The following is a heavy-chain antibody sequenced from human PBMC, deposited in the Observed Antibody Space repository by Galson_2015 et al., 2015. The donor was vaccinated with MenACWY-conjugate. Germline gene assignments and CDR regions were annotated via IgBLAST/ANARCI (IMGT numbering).Heavy chain of an antibody. J-gene: IGHJ6*02. D-gene: IGHD3-3*01. CDR2: INSDGSST. Sequence: SLRLSCAASGFTFSSYGMHWVRQAPGKGLVWVSRINSDGSSTSYADSVKGRFTISRDNAKNTLYLQMNSLRAEDTAVYYCARDRDYDFWSGYYISGYYYYGRDVWGQGTTVTVSS. V-gene: IGHV3-74*01. CDR1: GFTFSSYG. CDR3: ARDRDYDFWSGYYISGYYYYGRDV.